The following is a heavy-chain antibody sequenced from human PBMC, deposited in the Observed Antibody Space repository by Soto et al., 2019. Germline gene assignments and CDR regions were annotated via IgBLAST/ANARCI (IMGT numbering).Heavy chain of an antibody. CDR2: ISWNSGVT. V-gene: IGHV3-9*01. CDR3: VKGSNYYGMDV. CDR1: GCTFGDYA. Sequence: GGSLSLSCAGCGCTFGDYAFPCVRQAPGKGLEWVSGISWNSGVTVYADSVRGRFTVFRDNARNSVYLQMNSLRREDTGLYYCVKGSNYYGMDVWGQGTTVTVSS. J-gene: IGHJ6*02.